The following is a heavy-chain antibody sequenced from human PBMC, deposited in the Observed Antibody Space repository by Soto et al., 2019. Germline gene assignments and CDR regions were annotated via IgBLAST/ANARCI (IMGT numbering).Heavy chain of an antibody. J-gene: IGHJ6*02. CDR1: GFRFDDYN. V-gene: IGHV3-43*01. CDR2: ITWNGGNT. D-gene: IGHD3-3*01. CDR3: ARETLSFGSALDV. Sequence: PGGSLRLSCAASGFRFDDYNIHWVRQAPGKGLEWVSLITWNGGNTYYADSVKGRFTISRDGTTESVSLQMTSLKREDTGLYYCARETLSFGSALDVWGQGTMVT.